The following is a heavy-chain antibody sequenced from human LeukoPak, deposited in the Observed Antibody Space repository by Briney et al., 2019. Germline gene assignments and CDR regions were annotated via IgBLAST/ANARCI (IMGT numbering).Heavy chain of an antibody. V-gene: IGHV3-30-3*01. J-gene: IGHJ4*02. CDR3: ARADRPGDCLYY. D-gene: IGHD2-21*02. Sequence: GGSLRLSCAASGFTFSSYAMHWVRQAPGKGLEWVAVISYDGSNKYYADSVKGRFTISRDNSKNMLYLQMNSLRAEDTAVYYCARADRPGDCLYYWGQGTLVTVSS. CDR1: GFTFSSYA. CDR2: ISYDGSNK.